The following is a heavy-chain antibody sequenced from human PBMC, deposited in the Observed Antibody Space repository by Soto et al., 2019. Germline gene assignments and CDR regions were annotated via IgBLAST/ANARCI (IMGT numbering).Heavy chain of an antibody. D-gene: IGHD3-10*01. CDR2: IYYSGST. J-gene: IGHJ6*02. CDR3: ASHMVRGVISYYYGMDV. V-gene: IGHV4-30-4*01. CDR1: GGSISSGDYY. Sequence: LSLTCTVSGGSISSGDYYWSWIRQPPGKGLEWIGYIYYSGSTYYNPSLKSRVTISVDTSKDQFSLKLSSVTAADTAVYYCASHMVRGVISYYYGMDVWGQGTTVTVSS.